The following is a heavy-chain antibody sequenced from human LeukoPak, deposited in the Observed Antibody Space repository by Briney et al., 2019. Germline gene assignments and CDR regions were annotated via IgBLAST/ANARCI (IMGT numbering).Heavy chain of an antibody. D-gene: IGHD2-2*01. CDR3: ARASGGDIVVVPAARRLDY. Sequence: PSETLSLTCAVYGGSFSGYYWSWTRQPPGKGLEWIGEINHSGSTNYNPSLKSRVTISVDTSKNQFSLKLSSVTAADTAVYYCARASGGDIVVVPAARRLDYWGQGTLVTVSS. CDR2: INHSGST. V-gene: IGHV4-34*01. CDR1: GGSFSGYY. J-gene: IGHJ4*02.